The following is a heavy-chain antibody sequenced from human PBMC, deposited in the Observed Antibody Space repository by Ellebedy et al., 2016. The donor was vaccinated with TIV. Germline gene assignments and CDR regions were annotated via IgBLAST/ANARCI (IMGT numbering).Heavy chain of an antibody. D-gene: IGHD3-16*01. CDR3: ARERDYDYVWGPFDI. CDR1: GGSISSYY. Sequence: MPSETLSLTCTVSGGSISSYYWSWIRQPPGKGLEWIGYIYYSGSTNYNPSLKSRVTISVDTSKNQFSLKLSSVTAADTAVYYCARERDYDYVWGPFDIWGQGTMVTVSS. V-gene: IGHV4-59*01. CDR2: IYYSGST. J-gene: IGHJ3*02.